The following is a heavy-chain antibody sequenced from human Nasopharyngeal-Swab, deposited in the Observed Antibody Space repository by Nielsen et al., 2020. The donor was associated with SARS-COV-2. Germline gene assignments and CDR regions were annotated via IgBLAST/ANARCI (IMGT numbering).Heavy chain of an antibody. D-gene: IGHD3-16*02. Sequence: GESLKISCAASGVTFSSYSMNWVRQAPGKGLEWVSAISSSSSYIYYADSVKGRFTISRDNAKNSLYLQMNSLRAEDTAVYYCARDDYVWGSYRYREYNWFDPWGQGTLVTVSS. CDR1: GVTFSSYS. V-gene: IGHV3-21*01. CDR3: ARDDYVWGSYRYREYNWFDP. CDR2: ISSSSSYI. J-gene: IGHJ5*02.